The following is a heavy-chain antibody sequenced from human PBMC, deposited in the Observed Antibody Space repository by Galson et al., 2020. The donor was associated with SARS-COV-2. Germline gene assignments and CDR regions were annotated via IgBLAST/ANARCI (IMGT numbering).Heavy chain of an antibody. CDR3: ARQGVNMIVLVTVPGWYFDL. Sequence: SETLSLTCTVSGYSVSTTNYWGWVRQPPGRGLEWIGSVYPSGTTYYNPSLQIRVIISVDTSKNQFSLRLDSVTAADTALYYCARQGVNMIVLVTVPGWYFDLWGRGTLVTVSS. V-gene: IGHV4-38-2*02. D-gene: IGHD3-22*01. CDR2: VYPSGTT. J-gene: IGHJ2*01. CDR1: GYSVSTTNY.